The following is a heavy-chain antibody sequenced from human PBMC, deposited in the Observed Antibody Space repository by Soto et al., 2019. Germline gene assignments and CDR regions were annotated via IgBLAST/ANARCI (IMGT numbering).Heavy chain of an antibody. J-gene: IGHJ4*02. CDR2: IYHIGSX. CDR3: ARVADY. Sequence: SETLSLTCAVSCGSISSGGYSWSWIRQPPGKCLEWIGYIYHIGSXXYNPSLKXXVSISVDRSNXQFSLXLLSVTAADTAVYYCARVADYWAQGTLVTVSS. CDR1: CGSISSGGYS. V-gene: IGHV4-30-2*01.